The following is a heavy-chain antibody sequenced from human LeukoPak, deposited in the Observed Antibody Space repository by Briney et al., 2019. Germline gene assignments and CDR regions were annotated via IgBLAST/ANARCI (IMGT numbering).Heavy chain of an antibody. D-gene: IGHD1-26*01. CDR2: IYHSGST. V-gene: IGHV4-30-2*01. CDR3: ARGSGMGATTDY. Sequence: PSETLSLTCTVSGGSISSGGYYWSWTRQPPGKGLEWIGYIYHSGSTYYNPSLKSRVTISVDRSKNQFSLKLSSVTAADTAVYYCARGSGMGATTDYWGQGTLVTVSS. J-gene: IGHJ4*02. CDR1: GGSISSGGYY.